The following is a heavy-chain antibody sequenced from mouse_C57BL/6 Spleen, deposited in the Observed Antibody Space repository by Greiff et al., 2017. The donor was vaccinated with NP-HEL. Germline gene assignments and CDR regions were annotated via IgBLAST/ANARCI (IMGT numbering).Heavy chain of an antibody. D-gene: IGHD2-5*01. CDR2: IYPGSGNT. CDR1: GYTFTDYY. CDR3: ARGRYSNYHDPFDY. V-gene: IGHV1-76*01. J-gene: IGHJ2*01. Sequence: QVHVKQSGAELVRPGASVKLSCKASGYTFTDYYINWVKQRPGQGLEWIARIYPGSGNTYYNEKFKGKATLTAEKSSSTAYMQLSSLTYEDAAVYFCARGRYSNYHDPFDYWGQGTTLTVSS.